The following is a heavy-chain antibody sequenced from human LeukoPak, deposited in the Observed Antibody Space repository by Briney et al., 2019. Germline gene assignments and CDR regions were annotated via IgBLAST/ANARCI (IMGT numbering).Heavy chain of an antibody. CDR3: ARGGLRSYRGVDY. Sequence: SETLSLTCTVSGGSISSGSYYWSWIRQPAGKGLEWIGRIYTSGSTNYNPSLKSRVTVSVDTSKNQFSLKLSSVTAADTAVYYCARGGLRSYRGVDYWGQGTLVTVSS. J-gene: IGHJ4*02. V-gene: IGHV4-61*02. CDR1: GGSISSGSYY. CDR2: IYTSGST. D-gene: IGHD4-17*01.